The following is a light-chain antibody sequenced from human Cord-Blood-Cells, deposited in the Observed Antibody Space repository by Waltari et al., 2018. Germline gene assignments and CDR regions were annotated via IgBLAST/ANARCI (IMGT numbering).Light chain of an antibody. Sequence: SALTQPATVSGSPGQSITLSCTGTRSDVGGYNYVSWYQQHPGNAPNLMIYDVSNRPSGVSNRFSGSKSGNTASLTISGLQAEDEADYYCSSYTSSSTVVFGGGTKLTVL. J-gene: IGLJ2*01. CDR2: DVS. CDR1: RSDVGGYNY. CDR3: SSYTSSSTVV. V-gene: IGLV2-14*01.